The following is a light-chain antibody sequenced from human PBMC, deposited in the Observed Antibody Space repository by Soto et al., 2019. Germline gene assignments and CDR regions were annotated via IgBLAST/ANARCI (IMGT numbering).Light chain of an antibody. Sequence: QSVLTQPASVSGSPGQSIAISCTGTSSDVGCYNYVSWYQEQSGQAPKLMISEVSNRPSGVSNRFSGSKSGNTAPLTISRLQAEAEADYYCSSLTSSRSYVFGTGTQVTVL. CDR1: SSDVGCYNY. J-gene: IGLJ1*01. V-gene: IGLV2-14*01. CDR2: EVS. CDR3: SSLTSSRSYV.